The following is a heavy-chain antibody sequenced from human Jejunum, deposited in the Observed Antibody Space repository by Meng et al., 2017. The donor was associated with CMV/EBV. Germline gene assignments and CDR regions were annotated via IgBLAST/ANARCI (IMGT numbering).Heavy chain of an antibody. D-gene: IGHD6-13*01. Sequence: CAASGFTFSNYEMNWLRQAPGKGLEWVSYITGGGTTIYYADSVKGRFTISRDNAKNSLYLQMNSLRAEDTAVYYCARDTAAAGIDYWGQGTVVTVSS. CDR2: ITGGGTTI. V-gene: IGHV3-48*03. CDR1: GFTFSNYE. CDR3: ARDTAAAGIDY. J-gene: IGHJ4*02.